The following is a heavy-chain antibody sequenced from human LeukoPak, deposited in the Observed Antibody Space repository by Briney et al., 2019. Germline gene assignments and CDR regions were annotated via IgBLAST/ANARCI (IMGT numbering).Heavy chain of an antibody. J-gene: IGHJ4*02. Sequence: GGSLRLSCAASGFTFSSYSMNWVRQAPGKGLEWVSYISSSSSTIYYADSVKGRFTISRDNAKNSLYLQMNSLRAEDTAVYYCARDNSGGNSFSAHWGQGTLVTVSS. CDR1: GFTFSSYS. CDR3: ARDNSGGNSFSAH. D-gene: IGHD4-23*01. CDR2: ISSSSSTI. V-gene: IGHV3-48*01.